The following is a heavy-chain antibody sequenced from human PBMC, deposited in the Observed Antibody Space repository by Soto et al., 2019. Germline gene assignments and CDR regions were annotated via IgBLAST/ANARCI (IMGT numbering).Heavy chain of an antibody. D-gene: IGHD6-19*01. V-gene: IGHV3-23*01. J-gene: IGHJ4*02. CDR2: ISGSGGST. Sequence: EVQLLESGGGLVQPGGSLRLSCAASGFTFRSYAMSWVRQAPGKGLEWVSAISGSGGSTYYADSVKGRFTISRDNSKNSLYLQMNRLRAEDTAVYYRAKLPIKTSSGWYLIDYWGQGTLVTVSS. CDR1: GFTFRSYA. CDR3: AKLPIKTSSGWYLIDY.